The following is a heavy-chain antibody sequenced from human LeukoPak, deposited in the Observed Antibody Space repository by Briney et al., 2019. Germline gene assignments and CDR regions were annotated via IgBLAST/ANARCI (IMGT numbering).Heavy chain of an antibody. D-gene: IGHD1-7*01. Sequence: AGSLRLYCAASGFTFSSFAMGWVRQAQGKGLKWVSAISGSGGSTYYADSVKVRFTISRDNSKNTLYLQMNSLRAEDTAVYYCAKDLVTGTNLLWGQGTLVTVSS. J-gene: IGHJ4*02. CDR3: AKDLVTGTNLL. CDR2: ISGSGGST. V-gene: IGHV3-23*01. CDR1: GFTFSSFA.